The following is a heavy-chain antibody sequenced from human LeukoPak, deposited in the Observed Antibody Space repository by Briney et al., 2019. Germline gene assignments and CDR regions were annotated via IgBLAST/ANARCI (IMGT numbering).Heavy chain of an antibody. Sequence: SSVKVSCKASGGTFHSYFIRWVRQAPGQGLEWMGGLSLFLCTANSAQKFQGRVTITADESTSTAYMDLSSLRSEDTAVYYCARTYVYYYKDVWGKGHTVTISS. V-gene: IGHV1-69*13. D-gene: IGHD2-8*01. CDR3: ARTYVYYYKDV. J-gene: IGHJ6*03. CDR1: GGTFHSYF. CDR2: LSLFLCTA.